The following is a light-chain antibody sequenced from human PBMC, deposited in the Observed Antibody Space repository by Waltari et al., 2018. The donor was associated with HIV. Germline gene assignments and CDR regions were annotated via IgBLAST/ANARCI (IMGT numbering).Light chain of an antibody. Sequence: DIVMTQSPDSLAVSLGERATIHCKSSQSVFYSSNNKNYLAWYQQKPGQPPKMLIHWAATRESGVPDRFSGSGSGTDVTLTISSLQAEDVGVYYCQQQYRSPPTFGPGTKVAIK. CDR2: WAA. J-gene: IGKJ3*01. V-gene: IGKV4-1*01. CDR1: QSVFYSSNNKNY. CDR3: QQQYRSPPT.